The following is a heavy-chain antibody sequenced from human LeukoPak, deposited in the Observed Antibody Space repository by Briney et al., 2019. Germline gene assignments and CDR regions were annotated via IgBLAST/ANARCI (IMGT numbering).Heavy chain of an antibody. J-gene: IGHJ5*02. D-gene: IGHD1-26*01. Sequence: ASVKVSCKASGYTFTNYGISWVRQAPGQGLEWMGWISTNSDIRTYAQTLQGRFTMTSDTATTTAYMELNNLTFDDTAVYYCARDWDAMNNCFDPWGQGTPVTVSS. CDR1: GYTFTNYG. CDR3: ARDWDAMNNCFDP. CDR2: ISTNSDIR. V-gene: IGHV1-18*01.